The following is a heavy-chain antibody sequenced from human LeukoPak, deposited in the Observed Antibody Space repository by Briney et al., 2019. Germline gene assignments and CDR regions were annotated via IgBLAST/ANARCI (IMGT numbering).Heavy chain of an antibody. CDR2: ISWNSGSI. J-gene: IGHJ4*02. CDR3: AKDISAYSSSSFDY. Sequence: GGSLRLSCAASGFTFDDYAMHWVRQAPGKGLEWVSGISWNSGSIGYADSVKGRFTISRDNAKISLYLQMNSLRAEDMALYYCAKDISAYSSSSFDYWGQGTLVTVSS. CDR1: GFTFDDYA. V-gene: IGHV3-9*03. D-gene: IGHD6-6*01.